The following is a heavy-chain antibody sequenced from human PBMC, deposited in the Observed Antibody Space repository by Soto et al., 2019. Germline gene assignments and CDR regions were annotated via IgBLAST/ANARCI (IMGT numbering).Heavy chain of an antibody. V-gene: IGHV3-23*01. CDR2: ISGSGGSA. J-gene: IGHJ4*02. D-gene: IGHD6-19*01. Sequence: EVQLFEAGGALVHPGVSRRLSWAASGFTFSSCCINWVRQAPGKGLEWVSTISGSGGSAYYADSVKGRFTISKDNSKSTLYLQMNSLRAGDTAVYFCAKECSRGWYYFDYWGQGTLVTVSS. CDR3: AKECSRGWYYFDY. CDR1: GFTFSSCC.